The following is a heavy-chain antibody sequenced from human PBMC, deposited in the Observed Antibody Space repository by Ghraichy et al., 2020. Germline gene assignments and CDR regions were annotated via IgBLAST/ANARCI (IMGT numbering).Heavy chain of an antibody. CDR2: ISYDGSNK. D-gene: IGHD2-15*01. J-gene: IGHJ3*02. CDR3: AKGESYCSGGSCRNDAFDI. CDR1: GFTFSSYG. Sequence: GGSLRLSCAASGFTFSSYGMHWVRQAPGKGLEWVAVISYDGSNKYYADSVKGRFTISRDNSKNTLYLQMNSLRAEDTAVYYCAKGESYCSGGSCRNDAFDIWGQGTMVTVSS. V-gene: IGHV3-30*18.